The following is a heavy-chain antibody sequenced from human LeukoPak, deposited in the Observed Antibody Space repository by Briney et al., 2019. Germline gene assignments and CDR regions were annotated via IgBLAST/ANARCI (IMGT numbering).Heavy chain of an antibody. Sequence: GGSLRLSCAASGFTFSSYAMSWVRKAPGKGLEWVSAISGSGGSTYYADSVKGRFTISRENSKNTLYLKMNSLRAEDTAVYYCAKDSTVTTMEVADNWFDPWGQGTLVTVSS. CDR1: GFTFSSYA. D-gene: IGHD4-11*01. CDR2: ISGSGGST. J-gene: IGHJ5*02. CDR3: AKDSTVTTMEVADNWFDP. V-gene: IGHV3-23*01.